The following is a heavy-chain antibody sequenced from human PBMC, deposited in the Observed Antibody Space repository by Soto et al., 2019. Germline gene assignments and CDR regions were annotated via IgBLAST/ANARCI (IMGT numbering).Heavy chain of an antibody. D-gene: IGHD3-22*01. J-gene: IGHJ4*02. CDR3: ARGRRGSSAYYFGY. CDR2: INHSGST. Sequence: SETLSLTCAVYGGSFSGYYCSWIRQPPGKGLEWIGEINHSGSTNYNPSLKSRVTISVDTSKNQFSLKLSSVTAADTAVYYCARGRRGSSAYYFGYWGQGTLVTVCS. V-gene: IGHV4-34*01. CDR1: GGSFSGYY.